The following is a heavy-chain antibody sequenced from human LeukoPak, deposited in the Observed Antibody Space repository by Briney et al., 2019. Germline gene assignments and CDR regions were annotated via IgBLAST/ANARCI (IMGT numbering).Heavy chain of an antibody. CDR3: ATDLTDVRWFDP. D-gene: IGHD3-10*01. J-gene: IGHJ5*02. Sequence: ASVKVSCKVSGYTLTELSMHWVRQDPGKGLEWMGGFDPEDGETIYAQKFQGRVTMTEDTSTDTAYMELSSLRSEDTAVYYCATDLTDVRWFDPWGQGTLVTVSS. CDR2: FDPEDGET. V-gene: IGHV1-24*01. CDR1: GYTLTELS.